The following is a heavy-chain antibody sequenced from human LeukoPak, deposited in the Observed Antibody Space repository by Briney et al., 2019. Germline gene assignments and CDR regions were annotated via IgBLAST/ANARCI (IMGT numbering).Heavy chain of an antibody. CDR3: ARGGEFSGYEI. D-gene: IGHD5-12*01. Sequence: GGSLRLSCAASGFTFSSYSMNWVRQAPGKGLRWVSSISSRSSYIYYTDSVKGRFTISRDNAKNSLYLQMNSLRAEDTAVYYCARGGEFSGYEIWGQGTLVTVSS. CDR2: ISSRSSYI. J-gene: IGHJ4*02. V-gene: IGHV3-21*01. CDR1: GFTFSSYS.